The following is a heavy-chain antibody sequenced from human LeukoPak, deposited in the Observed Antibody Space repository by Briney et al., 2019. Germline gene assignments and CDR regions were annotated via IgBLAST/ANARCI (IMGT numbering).Heavy chain of an antibody. V-gene: IGHV1-69*04. CDR1: GGTFSSYA. CDR3: AREVRFLEWLPLDY. Sequence: SVKVSCKASGGTFSSYAISWVRQAPGQGLEWMGRIIPILGIANYAQKFQGRVTITADKSTSTAYMELSSLRSEDTAVYYCAREVRFLEWLPLDYWGQGTLVTVSS. CDR2: IIPILGIA. J-gene: IGHJ4*02. D-gene: IGHD3-3*01.